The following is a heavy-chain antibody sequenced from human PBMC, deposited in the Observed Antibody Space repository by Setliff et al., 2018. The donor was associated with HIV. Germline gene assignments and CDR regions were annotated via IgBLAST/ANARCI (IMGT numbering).Heavy chain of an antibody. V-gene: IGHV3-7*01. CDR1: GFRFETFG. Sequence: QPGGSLRLSCAASGFRFETFGMCWVRQAPGKGLEWVANIGQDGSEKNYVDSVKGRFTISRDNAKTSLSLQMNSLTAEDTAVYYCARDPGNGAVDYWGQGTLVTAPQ. CDR2: IGQDGSEK. J-gene: IGHJ4*02. CDR3: ARDPGNGAVDY.